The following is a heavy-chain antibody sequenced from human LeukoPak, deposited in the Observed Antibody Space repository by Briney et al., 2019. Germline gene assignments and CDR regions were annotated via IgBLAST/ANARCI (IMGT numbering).Heavy chain of an antibody. CDR2: ISGSGANT. V-gene: IGHV3-23*01. Sequence: PGGSLRLSCAASGFSFRSYGMSWVRQAPGKGLEWVSVISGSGANTHYADSVKGRFTISRDNSKNTLYLQMNSLRAEDTAKCYCAKDQGILTGYYPFDDWGQGTLVTVSS. CDR1: GFSFRSYG. CDR3: AKDQGILTGYYPFDD. J-gene: IGHJ4*02. D-gene: IGHD3-9*01.